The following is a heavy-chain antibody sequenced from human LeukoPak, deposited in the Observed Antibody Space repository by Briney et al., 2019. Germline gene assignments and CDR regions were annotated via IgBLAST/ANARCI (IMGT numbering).Heavy chain of an antibody. CDR1: GFTFRSYS. Sequence: GGSLRLSCSASGFTFRSYSMNWVRQAPGKGLEWVSSISSSSSYIYYADSVKGRFTISRDNSKNTLNLQMNSLRTEDTAVYYCAKPRDIDSWAFDVWGQGTMVTVS. J-gene: IGHJ3*01. V-gene: IGHV3-21*01. D-gene: IGHD2-15*01. CDR3: AKPRDIDSWAFDV. CDR2: ISSSSSYI.